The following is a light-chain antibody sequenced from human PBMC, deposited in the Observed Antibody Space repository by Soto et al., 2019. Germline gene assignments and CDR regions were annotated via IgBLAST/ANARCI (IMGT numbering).Light chain of an antibody. CDR3: TSFTTTSIWV. J-gene: IGLJ3*02. CDR1: SSDIGAYIY. CDR2: EVS. Sequence: QSALTQPPSASGSPGQSVTISCTGTSSDIGAYIYVSWYQQHPGKAPKLMISEVSRRPSGVPERFSGSKSGNTASLTVSGLQADDEAHYYCTSFTTTSIWVFGGGTKLTVL. V-gene: IGLV2-8*01.